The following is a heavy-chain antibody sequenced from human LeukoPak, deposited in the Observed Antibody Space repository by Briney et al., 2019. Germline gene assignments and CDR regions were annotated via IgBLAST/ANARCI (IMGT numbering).Heavy chain of an antibody. CDR2: ISACNGNT. V-gene: IGHV1-18*01. CDR3: ARDLDESYGSPFDY. D-gene: IGHD5-18*01. Sequence: ASVKVSCKASGYTFTSYAMNWVRQAPGQGLEWMGWISACNGNTNYAQKLQGRVTMTTDTSTSTAYMELRSLRSDDTAVYYCARDLDESYGSPFDYWGQGTLVTVSS. CDR1: GYTFTSYA. J-gene: IGHJ4*02.